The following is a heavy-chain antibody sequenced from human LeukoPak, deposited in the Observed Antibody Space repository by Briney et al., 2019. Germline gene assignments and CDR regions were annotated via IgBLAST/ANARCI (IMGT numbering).Heavy chain of an antibody. V-gene: IGHV4-34*01. CDR2: INHSGST. D-gene: IGHD5-18*01. Sequence: SETLSLTCAVYGGSFSGYYWSWIRQPPGKGLEWIGEINHSGSTNYNPSLKSRVTISVDTSKNQFSLKLSSVTAADTAVYYCARGGWIQLWPYDHWGQGTLVTVSS. J-gene: IGHJ4*02. CDR1: GGSFSGYY. CDR3: ARGGWIQLWPYDH.